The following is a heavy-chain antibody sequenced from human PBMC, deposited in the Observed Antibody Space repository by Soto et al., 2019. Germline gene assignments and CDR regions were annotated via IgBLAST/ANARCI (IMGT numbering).Heavy chain of an antibody. J-gene: IGHJ6*02. CDR1: GGSISSSSYY. Sequence: PSETLSLTCTVSGGSISSSSYYWGWIRQPPGKGLEWIGSIYYSGSTYYNPSLKSRVTISVDTSKNQFSLKLSSVTAADTAVYYCASEKYYYGSGSYYNGYYYYYGMDVWGQGTTGTAP. V-gene: IGHV4-39*01. D-gene: IGHD3-10*01. CDR3: ASEKYYYGSGSYYNGYYYYYGMDV. CDR2: IYYSGST.